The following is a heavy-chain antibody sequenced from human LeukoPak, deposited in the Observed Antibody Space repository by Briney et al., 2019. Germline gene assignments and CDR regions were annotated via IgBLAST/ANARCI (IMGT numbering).Heavy chain of an antibody. V-gene: IGHV5-51*01. CDR1: GYSFTSNW. CDR2: VYPGDSDT. Sequence: GESLKISRKGSGYSFTSNWIGWVRQMPGKGLDWMGIVYPGDSDTRYSPSFQGQVTMSADKSISTAYLQWSSLKASDTAMYYCARIAAVGTVFDHWGQGTLVTVSS. J-gene: IGHJ4*02. D-gene: IGHD6-13*01. CDR3: ARIAAVGTVFDH.